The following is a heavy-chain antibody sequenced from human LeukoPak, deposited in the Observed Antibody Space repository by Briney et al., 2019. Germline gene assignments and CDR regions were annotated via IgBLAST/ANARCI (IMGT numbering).Heavy chain of an antibody. CDR1: GYSISSGYY. J-gene: IGHJ5*02. D-gene: IGHD6-13*01. CDR2: IYHSGST. CDR3: ARDKFSSRTLWFDP. V-gene: IGHV4-38-2*02. Sequence: SETLSLTCTVSGYSISSGYYWGWIRQPPGKGLEWIGSIYHSGSTYYNPSLKSRVTIPVDTSKNQFSLKLSSVTAADTAVYYCARDKFSSRTLWFDPWGQGTLVTVSS.